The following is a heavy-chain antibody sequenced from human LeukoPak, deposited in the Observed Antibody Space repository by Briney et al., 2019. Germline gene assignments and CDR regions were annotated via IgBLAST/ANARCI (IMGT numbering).Heavy chain of an antibody. CDR3: AREGGNSYGYFKYYYYYYMDV. V-gene: IGHV1-46*01. CDR2: INPSDGTT. J-gene: IGHJ6*03. D-gene: IGHD5-18*01. CDR1: GYTFSSYY. Sequence: GASLKVSCKASGYTFSSYYMHWVRQAPGQGLEWMGIINPSDGTTTYAQKFQGRVNMSRDMSTNTVYLEVSSLRSEDTAVYFCAREGGNSYGYFKYYYYYYMDVWGKGTTVTVSS.